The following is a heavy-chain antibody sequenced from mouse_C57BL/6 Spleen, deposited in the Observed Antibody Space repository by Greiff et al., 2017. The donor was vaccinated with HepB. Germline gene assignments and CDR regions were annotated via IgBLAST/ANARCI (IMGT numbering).Heavy chain of an antibody. D-gene: IGHD4-1*01. CDR2: IYPGDGDT. CDR3: AREAANWYYFDY. Sequence: VQLQQSGPELVKPGASVKISCKASGYAFSSSWMNWVKQRPGKGLEWIGRIYPGDGDTNYNRKFKGKATLTAYKSSSSAYMQLSSLTSEDSAVYFCAREAANWYYFDYWGQGTTLTVSS. CDR1: GYAFSSSW. J-gene: IGHJ2*01. V-gene: IGHV1-82*01.